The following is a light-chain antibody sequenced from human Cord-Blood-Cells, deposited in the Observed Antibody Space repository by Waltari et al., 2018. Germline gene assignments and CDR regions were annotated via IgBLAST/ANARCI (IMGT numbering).Light chain of an antibody. Sequence: DIQLTQSPSFLSASVGDRVTIPCRASQGISSYLAWYQQKPGKAPKLLIYAASTLQSGVPSRFSGSGSGTEFTLTSSSLQPEDFATYYCQQLNSYPRTFGQGTKVEIK. V-gene: IGKV1-9*01. CDR2: AAS. J-gene: IGKJ1*01. CDR1: QGISSY. CDR3: QQLNSYPRT.